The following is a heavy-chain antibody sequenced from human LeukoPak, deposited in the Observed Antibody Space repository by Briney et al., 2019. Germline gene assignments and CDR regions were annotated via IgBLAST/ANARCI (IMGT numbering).Heavy chain of an antibody. CDR2: IIPNFGTA. J-gene: IGHJ6*03. V-gene: IGHV1-69*01. CDR3: AREQPHYYYYYMDV. CDR1: GGTFSSYA. D-gene: IGHD5-18*01. Sequence: SVKLSCKASGGTFSSYAISWVRQAPGQGLEWMGGIIPNFGTANYAQKFQGRVTITADESTSTAYMELSSLRSEDTAVYYCAREQPHYYYYYMDVWGKGTTVTVSS.